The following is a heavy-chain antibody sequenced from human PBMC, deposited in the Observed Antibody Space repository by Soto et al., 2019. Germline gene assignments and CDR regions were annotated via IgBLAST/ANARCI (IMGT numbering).Heavy chain of an antibody. D-gene: IGHD6-13*01. V-gene: IGHV4-59*01. Sequence: PSETLSLTCTVSGGSISSYYWSWIRQPPGKGLEWIGYIYYSGSTNYNPSLKSRVTISVDTSKNQFSLKLSSVTAADTAVYYCARAISSSWVDYWGQGTLVTVSS. CDR1: GGSISSYY. CDR3: ARAISSSWVDY. CDR2: IYYSGST. J-gene: IGHJ4*02.